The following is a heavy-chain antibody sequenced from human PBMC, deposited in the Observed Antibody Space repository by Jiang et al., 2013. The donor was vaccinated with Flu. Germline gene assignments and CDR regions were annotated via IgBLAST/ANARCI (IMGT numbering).Heavy chain of an antibody. CDR3: ATLRGSTYDTYLMDF. Sequence: QLLESGGGVVQPGGSLRLSCAASGFTFNYYAMYWVRQAPGKGLEWVASIWHDGSNENYADSVKGRFTVSRDNSKDTLYLQMSSLTIEDTAVYFCATLRGSTYDTYLMDFWGQGTLVTVSS. J-gene: IGHJ4*02. CDR2: IWHDGSNE. CDR1: GFTFNYYA. V-gene: IGHV3-30*02. D-gene: IGHD2-15*01.